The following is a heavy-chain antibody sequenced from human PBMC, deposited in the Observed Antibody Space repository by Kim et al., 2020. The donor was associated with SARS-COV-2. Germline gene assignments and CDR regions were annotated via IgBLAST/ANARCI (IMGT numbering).Heavy chain of an antibody. J-gene: IGHJ4*02. D-gene: IGHD3-10*01. Sequence: GGSLRLSCAASGFTFSSYSMNWVRQAPGKGLEWVSYISSSSSTIYYADSVKGRFTISRDNAKNSLYLQMNSLRDEDTAVYYCARDIGSGSPHLTEGDYLGQGTLVTVSS. CDR3: ARDIGSGSPHLTEGDY. CDR2: ISSSSSTI. CDR1: GFTFSSYS. V-gene: IGHV3-48*02.